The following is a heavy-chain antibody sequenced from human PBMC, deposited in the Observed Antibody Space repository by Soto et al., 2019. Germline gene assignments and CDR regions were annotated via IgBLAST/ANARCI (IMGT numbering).Heavy chain of an antibody. CDR1: GGSISSYY. Sequence: NPSETLSLTCTVSGGSISSYYWSWIRQPPGKGLEWIGYIYYSGSTNYNPSLKSRVTISVDTSKNQFSLKLSSVTAADTAVYYCARQNNYDFWSGYHLTPYNWFDPWGQGTLVTVSS. CDR2: IYYSGST. J-gene: IGHJ5*02. V-gene: IGHV4-59*08. D-gene: IGHD3-3*01. CDR3: ARQNNYDFWSGYHLTPYNWFDP.